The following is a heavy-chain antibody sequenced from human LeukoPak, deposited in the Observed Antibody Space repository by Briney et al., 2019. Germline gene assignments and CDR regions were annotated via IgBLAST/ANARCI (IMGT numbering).Heavy chain of an antibody. Sequence: SGGSLRLSCEASGFTFSSYSMSWVRQAPGKGLEWVSSISSSSSYIYYADSVKGRFTISRDNAKNSLYLQMNSLRAEDTAVYYCARDPTYCSSTSCRSYYYYGMDVWGQGTTVTVSS. D-gene: IGHD2-2*01. CDR1: GFTFSSYS. CDR2: ISSSSSYI. V-gene: IGHV3-21*01. J-gene: IGHJ6*02. CDR3: ARDPTYCSSTSCRSYYYYGMDV.